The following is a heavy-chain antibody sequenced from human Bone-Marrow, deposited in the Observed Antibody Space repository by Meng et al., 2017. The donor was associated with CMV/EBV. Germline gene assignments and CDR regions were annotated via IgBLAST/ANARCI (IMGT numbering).Heavy chain of an antibody. J-gene: IGHJ6*02. CDR2: INPNSGGT. CDR3: ARDYDFWGGYSGYDYYYGMDV. D-gene: IGHD3-3*01. Sequence: ASVKVSCKVSGYSLTELSRHWVRQAPGQGLEWMGWINPNSGGTNYAQKFQGRVTMTRDTSISTAYMELSRLRSDDTAVYYCARDYDFWGGYSGYDYYYGMDVWGQGTTVTVSS. CDR1: GYSLTELS. V-gene: IGHV1-2*02.